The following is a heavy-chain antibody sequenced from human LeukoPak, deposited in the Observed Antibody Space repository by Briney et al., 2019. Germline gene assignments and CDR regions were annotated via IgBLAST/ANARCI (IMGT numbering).Heavy chain of an antibody. Sequence: SVKVSCKASGGTFSSYAISWVRQAPGQGLEWMGGIIPIFGTANYAQKFQGRVTMTEDTSIDTAYMELSSLRSEDTAVYYCATRRPDYGDYGTFDYWGQGTLVTVSS. CDR3: ATRRPDYGDYGTFDY. CDR2: IIPIFGTA. V-gene: IGHV1-69*06. D-gene: IGHD4-17*01. J-gene: IGHJ4*02. CDR1: GGTFSSYA.